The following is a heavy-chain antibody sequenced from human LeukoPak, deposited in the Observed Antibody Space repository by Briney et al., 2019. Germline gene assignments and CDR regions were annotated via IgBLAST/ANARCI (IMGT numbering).Heavy chain of an antibody. D-gene: IGHD6-13*01. V-gene: IGHV4-39*07. CDR2: IYYSGST. J-gene: IGHJ4*02. CDR3: ARVGWASIAAAGNYYFDY. Sequence: NPSETLSLTCTVSGGSISSSSYYWGWIRQPPGKGLQWIGRIYYSGSTYYNPSLKSRVTISVDTSKNQFSLKLSSVTAADTAVYYCARVGWASIAAAGNYYFDYWGQGTLVTVSS. CDR1: GGSISSSSYY.